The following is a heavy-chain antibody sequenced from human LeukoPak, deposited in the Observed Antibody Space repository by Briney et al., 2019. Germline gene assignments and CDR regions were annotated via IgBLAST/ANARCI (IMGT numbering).Heavy chain of an antibody. J-gene: IGHJ4*02. CDR3: ASLTFEEVNFDY. V-gene: IGHV4-39*07. D-gene: IGHD2-21*01. CDR2: IYYSGST. Sequence: PSETLSLTCTVSGGSISSSSYYWGWIRQPPGKGLEWIGSIYYSGSTYYNPSLKSRVTISVDTSKNQFSLKLSSVTAADTAVYYCASLTFEEVNFDYWGQGTLVTVSS. CDR1: GGSISSSSYY.